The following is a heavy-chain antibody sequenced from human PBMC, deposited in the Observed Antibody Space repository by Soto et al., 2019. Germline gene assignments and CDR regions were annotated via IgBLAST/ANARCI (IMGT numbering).Heavy chain of an antibody. D-gene: IGHD2-2*01. CDR3: SYAVPAALPHYYYYYLDV. J-gene: IGHJ6*03. Sequence: GGSLRLSCAASGFTLSSYGMHWVRQAPGKGLEWVAVISYDGSNKYYADSGKGRFTISIDNSKNTLYLQMNSLSAEDTAVYSCSYAVPAALPHYYYYYLDVWGKGTTVTVSS. CDR2: ISYDGSNK. CDR1: GFTLSSYG. V-gene: IGHV3-30*03.